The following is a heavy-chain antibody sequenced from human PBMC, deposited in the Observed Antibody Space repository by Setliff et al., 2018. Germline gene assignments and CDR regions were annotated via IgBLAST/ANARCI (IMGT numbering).Heavy chain of an antibody. CDR3: ARDVFPYHYEGAFDI. CDR1: GYTFTSYY. J-gene: IGHJ3*02. CDR2: INPSGGST. D-gene: IGHD3-22*01. Sequence: ASVKVSCKASGYTFTSYYMHWVRQAPGQGLEWMGIINPSGGSTSYAQKFQGRVTMTRDTSTSTAYMELRSLRSDDTAVYYCARDVFPYHYEGAFDIWGQGTMVTVSS. V-gene: IGHV1-46*01.